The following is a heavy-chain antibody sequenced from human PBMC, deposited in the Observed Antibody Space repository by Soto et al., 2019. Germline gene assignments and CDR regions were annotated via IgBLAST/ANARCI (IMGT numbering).Heavy chain of an antibody. J-gene: IGHJ6*02. CDR3: ARAYCSSTSCYESDYYYYGMDV. CDR1: GYTFTSYG. D-gene: IGHD2-2*01. V-gene: IGHV1-18*01. Sequence: QVPLVQSGAEVKKPGASVKVSCKASGYTFTSYGISWVRQAPGQGLEWMGWISAYNGNTNYAQKLQGRVTMTTDTSTSTAYMELRSLRSDDTAVYYCARAYCSSTSCYESDYYYYGMDVWGQGTTVTVSS. CDR2: ISAYNGNT.